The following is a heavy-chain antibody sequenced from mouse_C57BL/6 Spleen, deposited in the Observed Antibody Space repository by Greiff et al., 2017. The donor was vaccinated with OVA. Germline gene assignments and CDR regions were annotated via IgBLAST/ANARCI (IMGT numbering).Heavy chain of an antibody. V-gene: IGHV4-1*01. D-gene: IGHD1-1*01. CDR3: ARRVVDAMDY. J-gene: IGHJ4*01. CDR2: INPDSSTI. Sequence: GVDFSRYWMSWVRRAPGKGLEWIGEINPDSSTINYAPSLKDKFIISRDNAKNTLYLQMSKVRSEDTALYYRARRVVDAMDYWGQGTSVTVSS. CDR1: GVDFSRYW.